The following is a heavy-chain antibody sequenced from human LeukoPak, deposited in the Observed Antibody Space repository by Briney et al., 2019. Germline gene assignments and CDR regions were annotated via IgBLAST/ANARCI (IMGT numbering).Heavy chain of an antibody. J-gene: IGHJ6*03. CDR2: INHSGST. Sequence: SETLSLTCAVYGGSFSGYYWSWIRQPPEKGLEWIGEINHSGSTNYNPSLKSRVIISIDTSKNQISLKLRSVTAADTAVYYCARSWGVIITADYYMDVWGKGTTVTISS. V-gene: IGHV4-34*01. CDR1: GGSFSGYY. CDR3: ARSWGVIITADYYMDV. D-gene: IGHD3-10*01.